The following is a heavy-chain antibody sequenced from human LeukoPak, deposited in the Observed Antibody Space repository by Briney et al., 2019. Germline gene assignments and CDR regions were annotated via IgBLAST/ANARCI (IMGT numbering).Heavy chain of an antibody. Sequence: ASVKVSCKASGDTFTSHYIHWERQAPGQGLEWMGVINPSGDTTTSAQKFQGRVTMTRDTSTSTVHMDLSSLRSDDTALYYCARSGPVPEVVAGTRFDPWGQRTLVTVSS. CDR3: ARSGPVPEVVAGTRFDP. J-gene: IGHJ5*02. CDR2: INPSGDTT. D-gene: IGHD6-19*01. V-gene: IGHV1-46*01. CDR1: GDTFTSHY.